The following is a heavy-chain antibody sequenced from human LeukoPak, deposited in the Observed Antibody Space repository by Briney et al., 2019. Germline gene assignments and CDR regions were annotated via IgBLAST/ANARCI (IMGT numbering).Heavy chain of an antibody. J-gene: IGHJ6*03. D-gene: IGHD3-16*01. CDR1: GFIFSSYA. Sequence: PGGSLRLSCATSGFIFSSYAMSWVRQAPGKGLEWVSSISDIDGSTHYADSVKGRFTISRDNSKNTLYLQMNSLRAEDTAVYYCAKPRYSYAYEAPYYYMDVWGKGTTVTVSS. CDR2: ISDIDGST. CDR3: AKPRYSYAYEAPYYYMDV. V-gene: IGHV3-23*01.